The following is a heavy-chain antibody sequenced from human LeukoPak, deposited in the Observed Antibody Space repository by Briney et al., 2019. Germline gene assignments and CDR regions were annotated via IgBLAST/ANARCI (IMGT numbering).Heavy chain of an antibody. Sequence: GGSLRLSCAASRFTFRTYAMSWVRQAPGKGLEWVSTMGGSGERTHHADSVKGRLSISRDNSKNTLYLQMTSLRAEDTAIYYCARVPQGKDWYFDLWGRGTLVTVCS. J-gene: IGHJ2*01. V-gene: IGHV3-23*01. CDR2: MGGSGERT. CDR1: RFTFRTYA. CDR3: ARVPQGKDWYFDL. D-gene: IGHD3-10*01.